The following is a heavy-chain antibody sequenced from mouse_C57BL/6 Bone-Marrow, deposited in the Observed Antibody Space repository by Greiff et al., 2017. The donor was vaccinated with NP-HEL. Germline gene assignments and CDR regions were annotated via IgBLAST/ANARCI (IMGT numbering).Heavy chain of an antibody. CDR1: GFSLPSYG. Sequence: VPLQESGPGLVQPSQSLSITCPVSGFSLPSYGVPWVRQSPGKGLEWLVVIWRGGSTDYNAAFISRLSISKDKSKSQVFFKMNSLKADDTAIYYCARKTYYSNYSYAMDYWGQGTSVTVSS. D-gene: IGHD2-5*01. CDR3: ARKTYYSNYSYAMDY. V-gene: IGHV2-2*01. CDR2: IWRGGST. J-gene: IGHJ4*01.